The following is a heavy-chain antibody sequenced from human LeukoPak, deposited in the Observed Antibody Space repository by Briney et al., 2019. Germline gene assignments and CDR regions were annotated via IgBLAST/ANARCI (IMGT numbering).Heavy chain of an antibody. J-gene: IGHJ4*02. CDR3: TTSYYDSSGFRA. V-gene: IGHV3-15*01. CDR2: IKSKTDGETI. D-gene: IGHD3-22*01. CDR1: GFSLNNAW. Sequence: PGGSLRLSCAASGFSLNNAWMSWGRQAPGKGLEWVGRIKSKTDGETIDYAAPVRGRSTISRDDSKNMVYLVMNNLKTEDTAVYYCTTSYYDSSGFRAWGQGTLVTVSS.